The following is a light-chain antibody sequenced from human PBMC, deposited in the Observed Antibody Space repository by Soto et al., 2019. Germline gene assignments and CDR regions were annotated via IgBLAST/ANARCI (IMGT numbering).Light chain of an antibody. Sequence: DIVMTQSPATLSVSPGERVTLSCRARQSVSSNLAWYQQKRGQAPRLLIYGASTRATGLPARFSGSGSGTEFTLTISSLQSEDFAVYYCQEYNSWPYTFGQGTKLEIK. CDR3: QEYNSWPYT. V-gene: IGKV3-15*01. CDR2: GAS. J-gene: IGKJ2*01. CDR1: QSVSSN.